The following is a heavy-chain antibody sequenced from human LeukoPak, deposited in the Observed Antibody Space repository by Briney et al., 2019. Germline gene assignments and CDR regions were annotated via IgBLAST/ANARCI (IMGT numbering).Heavy chain of an antibody. J-gene: IGHJ4*02. CDR3: ARVWRGDQGLGY. CDR2: INHSGSI. D-gene: IGHD4-17*01. CDR1: GGSFSGYY. Sequence: SETLSLTCAVYGGSFSGYYWSWIRQPPGKGLEWIGEINHSGSINYNPSLKSRVTISVDTSKNQFSLKLSSVTAADTAVYYCARVWRGDQGLGYWGQGTLVTVSS. V-gene: IGHV4-34*01.